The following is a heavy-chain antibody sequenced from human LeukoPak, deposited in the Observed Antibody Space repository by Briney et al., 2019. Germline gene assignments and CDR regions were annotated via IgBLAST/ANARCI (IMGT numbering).Heavy chain of an antibody. V-gene: IGHV3-33*01. Sequence: SGGSLRFSCAASGFTFSSYGMHWVRQAPGKGLEWVAVIWYDGSNSYYADSVMGRFTISRDNSKNTLYVQMNSLRAEDTAVYYCARDGAFWSGYPYYFDYWGQGTLVTVSS. J-gene: IGHJ4*02. CDR1: GFTFSSYG. D-gene: IGHD3-3*01. CDR3: ARDGAFWSGYPYYFDY. CDR2: IWYDGSNS.